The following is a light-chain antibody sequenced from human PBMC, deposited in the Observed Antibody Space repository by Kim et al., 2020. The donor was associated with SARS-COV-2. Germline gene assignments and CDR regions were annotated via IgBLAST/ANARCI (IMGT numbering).Light chain of an antibody. CDR1: QSGSSNY. CDR3: QQYGSSPRT. J-gene: IGKJ1*01. CDR2: GAS. Sequence: SPGERATLSCRASQSGSSNYLAWYQQKPGQAPRLLIYGASSRATGIPDRFSGSGSGTDFTLTISRLEPEDFAVYYCQQYGSSPRTFGQGTKVDIK. V-gene: IGKV3-20*01.